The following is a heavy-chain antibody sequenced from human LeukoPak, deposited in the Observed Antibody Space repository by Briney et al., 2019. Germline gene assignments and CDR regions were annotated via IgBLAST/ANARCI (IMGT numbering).Heavy chain of an antibody. D-gene: IGHD3-22*01. Sequence: SETPSLTCTVSGGSISSGGYYWSWIRQHPGKGLEWIGYIYYSGSTYYNPSLKSRVTISVDTSKNQFSLKLSSVTAADTAVYYCARGQVSGYYYVSSGYRFDYWGQGTLVTVSS. CDR1: GGSISSGGYY. V-gene: IGHV4-31*03. CDR3: ARGQVSGYYYVSSGYRFDY. J-gene: IGHJ4*02. CDR2: IYYSGST.